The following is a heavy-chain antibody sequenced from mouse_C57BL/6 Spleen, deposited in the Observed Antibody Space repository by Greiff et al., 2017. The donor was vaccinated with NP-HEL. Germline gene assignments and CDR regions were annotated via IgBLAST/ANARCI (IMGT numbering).Heavy chain of an antibody. Sequence: VQLQQSGAELMKPGASVKLSCKATGYTFTGYWIEWVKQRPGHGLEWIGEILPGSGSTTYNEKFKGKATFTADTSSNTAYMQLSSLTTEDSAIYYCARDSSGYRAWFAYWGQGTLVTVSA. CDR2: ILPGSGST. V-gene: IGHV1-9*01. D-gene: IGHD3-2*02. J-gene: IGHJ3*01. CDR3: ARDSSGYRAWFAY. CDR1: GYTFTGYW.